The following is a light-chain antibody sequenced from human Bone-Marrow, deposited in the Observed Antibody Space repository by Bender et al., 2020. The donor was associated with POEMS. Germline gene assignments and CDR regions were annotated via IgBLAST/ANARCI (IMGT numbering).Light chain of an antibody. Sequence: QSVLTQPPSVSGAPGQRVTISCTGTSSDVGTYNLVSWYQQHPGKAPKLLIYEVRKRPSGVPNRFSGSKSDNTASLTISGLQAEDEADFYCCSYAGSRTLIFGGGTKLTVL. CDR1: SSDVGTYNL. V-gene: IGLV2-23*02. CDR3: CSYAGSRTLI. CDR2: EVR. J-gene: IGLJ2*01.